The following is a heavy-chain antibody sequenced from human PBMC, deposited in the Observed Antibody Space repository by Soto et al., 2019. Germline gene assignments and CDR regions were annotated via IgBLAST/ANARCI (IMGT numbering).Heavy chain of an antibody. Sequence: QVQLVQSGAEVKKPGSSVKVSCKASGGTFSSYAISWVRQAPGQGREWMGGIIPIFGTANYAQKFQGRVTITADESTSTTYMELSSLRSEDTAVYYCARDSYYDSSGYSVFDYWGQGTLVTVSS. V-gene: IGHV1-69*01. J-gene: IGHJ4*02. D-gene: IGHD3-22*01. CDR3: ARDSYYDSSGYSVFDY. CDR1: GGTFSSYA. CDR2: IIPIFGTA.